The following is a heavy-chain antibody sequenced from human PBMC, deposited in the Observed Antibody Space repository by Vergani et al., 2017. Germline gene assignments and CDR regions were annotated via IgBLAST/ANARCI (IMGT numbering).Heavy chain of an antibody. CDR1: GGSISSSSYY. D-gene: IGHD1/OR15-1a*01. Sequence: LQLQESGPGLVKPSETLSLTCTVSGGSISSSSYYWGWVRQAPGKGLEWVSAISGSGGSTYYADSVKGRFTISRDNSKNTLYLQMNSLRAEDTAVYYCAKFRWGRSNNYYFDYWGQGTLVTVSS. CDR3: AKFRWGRSNNYYFDY. CDR2: ISGSGGST. J-gene: IGHJ4*02. V-gene: IGHV3-23*01.